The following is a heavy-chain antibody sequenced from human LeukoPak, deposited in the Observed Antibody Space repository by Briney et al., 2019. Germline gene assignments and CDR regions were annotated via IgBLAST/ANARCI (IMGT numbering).Heavy chain of an antibody. CDR2: IKQDGSQR. J-gene: IGHJ4*02. D-gene: IGHD4-17*01. Sequence: GGSPRLSCAASGFTFGSYWMSWVRQAPGKGLEWVANIKQDGSQRYYVDSVKGRFTISRDNAKNSLYLQMISLRVEDTALYYCARDRTVTTFDSWSQGTLVTVSS. CDR3: ARDRTVTTFDS. CDR1: GFTFGSYW. V-gene: IGHV3-7*01.